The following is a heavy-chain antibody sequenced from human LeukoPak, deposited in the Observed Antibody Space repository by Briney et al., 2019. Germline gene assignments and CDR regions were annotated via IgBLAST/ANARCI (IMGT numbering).Heavy chain of an antibody. D-gene: IGHD3-3*01. V-gene: IGHV3-66*01. CDR2: IYSGGST. CDR3: ARDVLRFFEWSLGAFDI. CDR1: GFTVSSNY. Sequence: GGSLRLSCAASGFTVSSNYMSWVRQAPGKGLEWVSVIYSGGSTYYEDSVKGRFTISRDNSKNTLYLQMNSLRAEDTAVYYCARDVLRFFEWSLGAFDIWGQGTMVTVSS. J-gene: IGHJ3*02.